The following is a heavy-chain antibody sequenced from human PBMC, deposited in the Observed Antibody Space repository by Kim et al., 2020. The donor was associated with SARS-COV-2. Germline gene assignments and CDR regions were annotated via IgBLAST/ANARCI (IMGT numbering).Heavy chain of an antibody. CDR2: T. CDR3: AREKDHYYFDY. J-gene: IGHJ4*02. Sequence: TNYNPSLKSRVTISVDKSKNQFSLKLSSVAAADTAVYYCAREKDHYYFDYWGQGTLVTVSS. D-gene: IGHD3-10*01. V-gene: IGHV4-59*01.